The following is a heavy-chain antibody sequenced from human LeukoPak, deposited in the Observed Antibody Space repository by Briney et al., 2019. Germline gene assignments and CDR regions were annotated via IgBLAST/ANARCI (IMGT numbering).Heavy chain of an antibody. CDR2: IKQDGSEK. J-gene: IGHJ3*02. Sequence: PGGSLRLSCAASGFTFSSYWMSWVRQAPGKGLEWVANIKQDGSEKYYVDSVKGRFTISRDNAKNSLYLQMNSLRAEDTAVYYCARDRGYYYDSSGYQPHPDDAFDIWGQGTMVTVSS. V-gene: IGHV3-7*01. CDR3: ARDRGYYYDSSGYQPHPDDAFDI. D-gene: IGHD3-22*01. CDR1: GFTFSSYW.